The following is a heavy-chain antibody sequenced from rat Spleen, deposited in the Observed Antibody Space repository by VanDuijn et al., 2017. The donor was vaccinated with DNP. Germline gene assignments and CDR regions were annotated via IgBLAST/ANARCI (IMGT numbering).Heavy chain of an antibody. D-gene: IGHD1-11*01. V-gene: IGHV5-20*01. CDR1: GFTFSDYY. CDR2: ISYDGGST. CDR3: TRHGGAGPYFDY. J-gene: IGHJ2*01. Sequence: EVKLVESGGGLVQPGRSLKLSCAASGFTFSDYYMAWVRQAPTKGLEWVASISYDGGSTYYRDSVKGRFTISRDNAQNTLCLRMASLRSEDTATDYCTRHGGAGPYFDYWGQGVMVTVSS.